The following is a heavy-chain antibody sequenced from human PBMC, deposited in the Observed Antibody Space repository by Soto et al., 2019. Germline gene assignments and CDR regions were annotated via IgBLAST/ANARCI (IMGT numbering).Heavy chain of an antibody. CDR3: ARADYYDSSGFYYDC. Sequence: ASVKGSCKASGYGFTNHYIHWVRQAPGQGLEWMGIINPSGGSTNYLQKFQGRITMTRDTSTSTVYMELSSLRSEDTAVYFCARADYYDSSGFYYDCWGQGSLVTVSS. CDR1: GYGFTNHY. J-gene: IGHJ4*02. CDR2: INPSGGST. D-gene: IGHD3-22*01. V-gene: IGHV1-46*01.